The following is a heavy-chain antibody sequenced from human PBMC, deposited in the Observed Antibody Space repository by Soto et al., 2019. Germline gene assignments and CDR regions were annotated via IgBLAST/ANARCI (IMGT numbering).Heavy chain of an antibody. Sequence: GESLKISCAASGFTFSDYYMSWIRQAPGKGLEWVSYISSSGSTIYYADSVKGRFTISRDNAKNSLYLQMNSLRAEDTAVYYCAGEQGPSMVRGVIVDYFDYWGQGTLVTVSS. CDR1: GFTFSDYY. V-gene: IGHV3-11*01. D-gene: IGHD3-10*01. J-gene: IGHJ4*02. CDR3: AGEQGPSMVRGVIVDYFDY. CDR2: ISSSGSTI.